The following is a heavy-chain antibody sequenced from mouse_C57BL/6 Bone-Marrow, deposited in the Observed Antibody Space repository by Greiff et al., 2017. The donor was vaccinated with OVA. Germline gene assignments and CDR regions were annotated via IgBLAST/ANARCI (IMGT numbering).Heavy chain of an antibody. CDR3: ARTNWDGYYFDY. J-gene: IGHJ2*01. CDR2: ISNLAYSI. Sequence: EVQGVESGGGLVQPGGSLKLSCAASGFTFSDYGMAWVRQAPRQGPEWVAFISNLAYSIYYADTVTGRFTISTENAKNTLYLEMSSLRSEDTAMYYCARTNWDGYYFDYWGQGTTLTVSS. V-gene: IGHV5-15*01. CDR1: GFTFSDYG. D-gene: IGHD4-1*01.